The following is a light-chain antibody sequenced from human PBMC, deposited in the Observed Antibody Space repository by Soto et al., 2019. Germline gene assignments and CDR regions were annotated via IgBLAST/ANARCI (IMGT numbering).Light chain of an antibody. J-gene: IGKJ1*01. CDR3: QQYGSSRT. CDR2: AVS. Sequence: EIVLTQSPGTLSLSPGERATLSCRASQSLYNSFLAWYQQKPGQTPRLLINAVSNRATGIPDRFSGSGSGTDFTLTITRLEPEDFAVYYCQQYGSSRTFGQGTKVDIK. CDR1: QSLYNSF. V-gene: IGKV3-20*01.